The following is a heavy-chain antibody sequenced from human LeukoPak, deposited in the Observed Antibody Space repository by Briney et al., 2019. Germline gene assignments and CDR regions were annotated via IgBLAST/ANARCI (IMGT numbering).Heavy chain of an antibody. CDR3: ARVTTVVTRSYYYYYMDV. CDR2: IYTSGST. D-gene: IGHD4-23*01. V-gene: IGHV4-61*02. Sequence: SETLSLTCTVSGGSISSGSYYWSWIRQPAGKGLEWIGRIYTSGSTNYNPSLKSRVTISVDTSKNQFSLKLSSVTAADTAVYYCARVTTVVTRSYYYYYMDVWGKGTTVTISS. CDR1: GGSISSGSYY. J-gene: IGHJ6*03.